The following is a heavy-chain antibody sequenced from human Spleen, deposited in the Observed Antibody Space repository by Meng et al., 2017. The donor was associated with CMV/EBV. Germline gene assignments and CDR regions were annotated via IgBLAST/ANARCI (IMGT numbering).Heavy chain of an antibody. CDR2: IYPGDSDT. CDR3: ARRGMMTTRGYWFDP. D-gene: IGHD4-17*01. J-gene: IGHJ5*02. CDR1: GYSFTSYW. Sequence: GESLKISCKGSGYSFTSYWIGWVRQMPGKGLEWMGIIYPGDSDTRYSPSFQGQVTISADKSISTAYLQWSGLKASDTAIYYCARRGMMTTRGYWFDPWGQGTLVTVSS. V-gene: IGHV5-51*01.